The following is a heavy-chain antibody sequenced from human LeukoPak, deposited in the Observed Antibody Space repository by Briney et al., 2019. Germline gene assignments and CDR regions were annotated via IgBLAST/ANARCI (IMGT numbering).Heavy chain of an antibody. CDR3: ARGSNWGDY. CDR1: GGSISSYY. D-gene: IGHD7-27*01. J-gene: IGHJ4*02. CDR2: FSNSGTT. V-gene: IGHV4-59*12. Sequence: SETLSLTCTVSGGSISSYYWSWIRQPPGKGLEWIGFFSNSGTTNYNPSLKSRVTMSVDTSKNQFSLKLSSVTAADTAVYYCARGSNWGDYWGQGTLVTVSS.